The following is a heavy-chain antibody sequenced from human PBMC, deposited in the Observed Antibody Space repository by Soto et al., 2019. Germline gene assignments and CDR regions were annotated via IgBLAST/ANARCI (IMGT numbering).Heavy chain of an antibody. CDR1: GCTVTSYG. CDR2: ISTYNGNT. Sequence: HVQLVQSGAEVKKPGASVKVSCKASGCTVTSYGISWVRQAPGQGREWMGGISTYNGNTIYAQKLQGRVTITTDTSTSTAYIEVRSLRSDDAAVYYCARDPPRRYSYGHGLEYWGQGTLVTVSS. CDR3: ARDPPRRYSYGHGLEY. V-gene: IGHV1-18*04. D-gene: IGHD5-18*01. J-gene: IGHJ4*02.